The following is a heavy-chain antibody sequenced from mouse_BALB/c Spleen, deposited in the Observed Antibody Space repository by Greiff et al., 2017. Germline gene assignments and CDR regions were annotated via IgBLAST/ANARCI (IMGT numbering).Heavy chain of an antibody. CDR2: INPSNGRT. Sequence: VQLQQPGAELVKPGASVKLSCKASGYTFTSYWMHWVKQRPGQGLEWIGEINPSNGRTNYNEKFKSKATLTVDKSSSTAYMQLSSLTSEDSAVYYCARGRGYGNYYFDYWGQGTTLTVSS. J-gene: IGHJ2*01. CDR3: ARGRGYGNYYFDY. D-gene: IGHD2-10*02. V-gene: IGHV1S81*02. CDR1: GYTFTSYW.